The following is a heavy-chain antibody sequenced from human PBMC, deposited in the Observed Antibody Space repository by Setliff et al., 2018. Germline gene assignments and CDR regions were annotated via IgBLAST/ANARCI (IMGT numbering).Heavy chain of an antibody. V-gene: IGHV1-8*02. CDR1: GYTFTNYD. CDR3: ARAGGAALNRLGAAAPYYYYYMDV. D-gene: IGHD1-26*01. J-gene: IGHJ6*03. Sequence: GASVKVSCKTSGYTFTNYDINWVRQATGQGLEWMGWMNPNSGNTGYAQNFQGRVSMTRNTSISTAYMELSRLRSDDPAVYYCARAGGAALNRLGAAAPYYYYYMDVWGKGTTVTVSS. CDR2: MNPNSGNT.